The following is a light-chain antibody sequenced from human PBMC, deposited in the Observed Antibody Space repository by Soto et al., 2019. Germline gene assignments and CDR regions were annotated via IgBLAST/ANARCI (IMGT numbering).Light chain of an antibody. CDR2: RAS. J-gene: IGKJ1*01. CDR3: QQYNNWPPWT. V-gene: IGKV3-15*01. CDR1: QSLNDN. Sequence: EIVLTQSPGTLSLSPWERATLSCRASQSLNDNLAWYQQKPGQAPRLLIYRASTRATGVPARFSGSGSGTEFTLTISSLQSEDFAVYYCQQYNNWPPWTFGQGTKVDIK.